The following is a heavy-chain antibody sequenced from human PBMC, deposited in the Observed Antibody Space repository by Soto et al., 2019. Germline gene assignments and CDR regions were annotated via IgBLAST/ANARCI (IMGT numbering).Heavy chain of an antibody. J-gene: IGHJ6*03. CDR2: ISGSGGST. CDR1: GFTFSSYA. CDR3: ARSGYDPENYYYYYYMDV. D-gene: IGHD5-12*01. V-gene: IGHV3-23*01. Sequence: LRLSCAASGFTFSSYAMSWVRQAPGKGLEWVSAISGSGGSTYYADSVKGRFTISRDNSKNTLYLQMNSLRAEDTAVYYCARSGYDPENYYYYYYMDVWGKGTTVTVSS.